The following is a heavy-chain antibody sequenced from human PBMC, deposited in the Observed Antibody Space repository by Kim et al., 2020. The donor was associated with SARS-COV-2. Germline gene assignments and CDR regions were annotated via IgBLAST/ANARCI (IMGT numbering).Heavy chain of an antibody. CDR3: ARPLYYSTADAFDI. D-gene: IGHD2-2*01. CDR2: IWFDEKSE. V-gene: IGHV3-33*01. CDR1: GFIFSYYG. J-gene: IGHJ3*02. Sequence: GGSLRLSCAASGFIFSYYGMHWVRQAPGKGLEWVAVIWFDEKSEYYADSVRGRFTISRDNSKDTVYLQMNSLRAEDTAVYYCARPLYYSTADAFDIWGQGTMVTVAS.